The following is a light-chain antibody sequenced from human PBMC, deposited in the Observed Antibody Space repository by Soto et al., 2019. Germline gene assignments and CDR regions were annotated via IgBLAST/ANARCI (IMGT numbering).Light chain of an antibody. J-gene: IGKJ5*01. CDR1: QSVTNN. Sequence: EIVLTQSPGTLSLSPGEIATLSFSASQSVTNNLAWYQQKPGQAPRLLIYVASTRAPGIPARLSGSGSGTEFTLTISSLQSEDFAVYYCQQYNNWPITFGRGTRLEIK. CDR2: VAS. CDR3: QQYNNWPIT. V-gene: IGKV3-15*01.